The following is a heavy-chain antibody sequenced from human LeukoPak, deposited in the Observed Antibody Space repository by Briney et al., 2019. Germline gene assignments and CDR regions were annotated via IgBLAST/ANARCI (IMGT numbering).Heavy chain of an antibody. D-gene: IGHD7-27*01. CDR1: GFTFSRHA. J-gene: IGHJ4*02. Sequence: GGSLRLSCSASGFTFSRHAMHWVRQAPGKGLEYVSGNSANGSGTKYAASLRGRFIISRDNSKNTLYLQMSSLRPEDTAMYYCVKDLSEIGHQTHWMGTLDLWGRGTQVTSPQ. V-gene: IGHV3-64D*06. CDR3: VKDLSEIGHQTHWMGTLDL. CDR2: NSANGSGT.